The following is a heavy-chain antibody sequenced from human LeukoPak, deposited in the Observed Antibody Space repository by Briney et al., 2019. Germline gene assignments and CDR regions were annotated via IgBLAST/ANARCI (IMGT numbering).Heavy chain of an antibody. Sequence: GASVKVSCKASGYTFTGYYMHWVQQAPGQGPEWMGRINPNRGGTNYAQKFQGRVTMTRDTSINTAYMELSGLRSDDTAVYYCAKDRMYYYDSGGYPDAFDIWGQGTLVIVSS. CDR2: INPNRGGT. V-gene: IGHV1-2*06. J-gene: IGHJ3*02. CDR1: GYTFTGYY. CDR3: AKDRMYYYDSGGYPDAFDI. D-gene: IGHD3-22*01.